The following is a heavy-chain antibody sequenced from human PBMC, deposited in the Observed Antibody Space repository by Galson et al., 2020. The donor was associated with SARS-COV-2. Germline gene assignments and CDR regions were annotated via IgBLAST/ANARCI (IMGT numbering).Heavy chain of an antibody. CDR1: GFTFDDYA. Sequence: SLKISCAASGFTFDDYAMHWVRQAPGKGLEWVSGISWNSGSIGYADSVKGRFTISRDNAKNSLYLQMNSLRAEDTALYYCAKDLGRLAPWGAFDIWGQGTMVTVSS. CDR3: AKDLGRLAPWGAFDI. CDR2: ISWNSGSI. D-gene: IGHD7-27*01. V-gene: IGHV3-9*01. J-gene: IGHJ3*02.